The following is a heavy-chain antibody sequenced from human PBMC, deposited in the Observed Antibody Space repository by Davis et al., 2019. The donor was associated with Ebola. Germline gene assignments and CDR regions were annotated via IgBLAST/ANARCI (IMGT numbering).Heavy chain of an antibody. D-gene: IGHD5-12*01. CDR2: ISAYNGNT. J-gene: IGHJ4*02. CDR3: ARDRGWLRPYYFDY. CDR1: GYTFTSYG. V-gene: IGHV1-18*01. Sequence: AASVQVSCKASGYTFTSYGISWVRQAPGQGLEWMGWISAYNGNTNYAQKLQGRVTMTTDTSTSTAYMELRTLRSDDTAVYYCARDRGWLRPYYFDYWGQGTLVTVSS.